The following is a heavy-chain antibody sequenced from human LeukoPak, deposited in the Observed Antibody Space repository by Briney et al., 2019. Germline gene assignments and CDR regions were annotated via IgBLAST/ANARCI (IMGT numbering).Heavy chain of an antibody. J-gene: IGHJ6*03. D-gene: IGHD3-10*01. CDR1: GGSISSSSYY. V-gene: IGHV4-39*07. CDR3: ARDTLRVWFGDDYYYYMDV. Sequence: SETLSLTCTVSGGSISSSSYYWGWIRQPPGKGLEWIGSIYYSGSTYYNPSLKSRVTISVDTSKNQFSLKLSSVTAADTAVYYCARDTLRVWFGDDYYYYMDVWGKGTTVTISS. CDR2: IYYSGST.